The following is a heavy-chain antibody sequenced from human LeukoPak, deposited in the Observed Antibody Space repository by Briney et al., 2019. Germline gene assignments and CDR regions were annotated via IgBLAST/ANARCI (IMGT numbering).Heavy chain of an antibody. V-gene: IGHV3-7*01. CDR3: AGDRRPSIYGGLDS. J-gene: IGHJ5*02. Sequence: GGSLRLSCAASGFTFSDYWMNWVRQPPGKGLEWVSNINQDGSEKYYVDSVKGRFTISRDNAKNSLYLQMNSLTAEDTAVYYCAGDRRPSIYGGLDSWGQGTLVTVSS. D-gene: IGHD4-23*01. CDR1: GFTFSDYW. CDR2: INQDGSEK.